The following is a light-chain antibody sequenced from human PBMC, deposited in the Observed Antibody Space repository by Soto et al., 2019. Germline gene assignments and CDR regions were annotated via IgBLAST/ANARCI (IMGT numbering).Light chain of an antibody. J-gene: IGKJ1*01. V-gene: IGKV1-5*03. Sequence: DIQMTQSPSTLSGSVGDRVTITCRASQTISSWSAWYQQKPGKAPKLLIYKASTLKSGVPSRFSGSGSGTEFTLTISSLQPDDFATYYCQHYNSYSEAFGQGNKVELK. CDR2: KAS. CDR3: QHYNSYSEA. CDR1: QTISSW.